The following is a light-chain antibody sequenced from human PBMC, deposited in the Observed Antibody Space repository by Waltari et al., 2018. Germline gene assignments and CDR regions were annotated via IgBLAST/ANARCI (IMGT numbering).Light chain of an antibody. CDR1: QSLVYSDGNTY. Sequence: DVVMTQSPLSLPVTLGQPASISCRSRQSLVYSDGNTYLNWFQQRPGQSPRRLIYKVSNRDSGVPDRFSGGGSGTDFTLKISRVEAEDVGVYYCMQGTHWPWTFGQGTKLEIK. CDR2: KVS. J-gene: IGKJ2*02. CDR3: MQGTHWPWT. V-gene: IGKV2-30*01.